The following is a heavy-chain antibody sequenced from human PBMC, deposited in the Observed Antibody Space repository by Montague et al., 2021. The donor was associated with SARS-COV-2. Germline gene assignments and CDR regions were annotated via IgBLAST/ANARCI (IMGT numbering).Heavy chain of an antibody. Sequence: SETLSLTCTVSGGSISSSSYYWGWIRQPPGKGLEWIGSIYYSGXTXYXXXXKXRVTISVDTSKNQFSLKLSSVTAADTAVYYCARVGRQQLVRFDDVDVWGQGTTVTVSS. CDR2: IYYSGXT. CDR1: GGSISSSSYY. V-gene: IGHV4-39*07. J-gene: IGHJ6*02. CDR3: ARVGRQQLVRFDDVDV. D-gene: IGHD6-13*01.